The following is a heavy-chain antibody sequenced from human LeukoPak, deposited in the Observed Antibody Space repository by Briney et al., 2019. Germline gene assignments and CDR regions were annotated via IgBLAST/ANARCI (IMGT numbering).Heavy chain of an antibody. CDR3: ARVLMVRGVIIRNVYYYMDV. D-gene: IGHD3-10*01. J-gene: IGHJ6*03. CDR1: GFSFPDG. CDR2: ISSSSSYI. Sequence: PGGALRLSCEASGFSFPDGMSWVRQAPGKGLEWVSSISSSSSYIYYADSVKGRFTIPRANAKHSLYLQMNSLRAEDTAVYYCARVLMVRGVIIRNVYYYMDVWGKGTTVTVSS. V-gene: IGHV3-21*01.